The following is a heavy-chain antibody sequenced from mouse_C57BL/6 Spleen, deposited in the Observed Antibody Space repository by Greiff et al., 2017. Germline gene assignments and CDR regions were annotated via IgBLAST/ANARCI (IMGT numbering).Heavy chain of an antibody. J-gene: IGHJ4*01. CDR3: ARGGYDDYYAMDY. V-gene: IGHV2-6*03. D-gene: IGHD2-2*01. CDR1: GFSLTSYG. CDR2: IWSDGST. Sequence: VQLQESGPGLVAPSQSLSITCTVSGFSLTSYGVHWVRQPPGKGLEWLVVIWSDGSTTYNSALKSRLSISKDNSKSQVFLKMNRLQTDDTAMYYCARGGYDDYYAMDYWGQGTSVTVSS.